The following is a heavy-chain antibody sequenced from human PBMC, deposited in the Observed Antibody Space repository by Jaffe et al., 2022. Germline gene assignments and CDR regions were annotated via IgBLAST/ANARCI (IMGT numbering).Heavy chain of an antibody. J-gene: IGHJ2*01. CDR3: AKGMYSGSRSYWYFDL. Sequence: QVQLVESGGGVVQPGGSLRLSCAASGFTFSSYGMHWVRQAPGKGLEWVAFIRYDGSNKYYADSVKGRFTISRDNSKNTLYLQMNSLRAEDTAVYYCAKGMYSGSRSYWYFDLWGRGTLVTVSS. D-gene: IGHD1-26*01. V-gene: IGHV3-30*02. CDR2: IRYDGSNK. CDR1: GFTFSSYG.